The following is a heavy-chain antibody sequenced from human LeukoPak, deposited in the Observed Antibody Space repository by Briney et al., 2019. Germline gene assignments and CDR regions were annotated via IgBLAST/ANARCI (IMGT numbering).Heavy chain of an antibody. CDR3: AKESITMIVSHFDY. J-gene: IGHJ4*02. Sequence: GGSLRLSCAASGFTFSSYWMGWVRQAPGKGLEWVANIKQDGSEKYYVDSVKGRFTISRDNSKNTLYLQMNSLRAEDTAVYYCAKESITMIVSHFDYWGQGTLVTVSS. D-gene: IGHD3-22*01. CDR1: GFTFSSYW. CDR2: IKQDGSEK. V-gene: IGHV3-7*03.